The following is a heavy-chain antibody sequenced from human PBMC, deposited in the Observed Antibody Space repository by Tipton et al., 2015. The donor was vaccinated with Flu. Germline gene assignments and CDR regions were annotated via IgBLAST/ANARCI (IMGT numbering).Heavy chain of an antibody. CDR3: ARGDYGDYDHEADGFDI. V-gene: IGHV4-38-2*02. CDR1: GDSIGSRYF. Sequence: TLSLTCSVSGDSIGSRYFWGWIRQPPGKGLEWIGNVHRTGSPYYNPSLRSRVTIAVDGPKNQFSLRLTSVTAADTAMYYCARGDYGDYDHEADGFDIWGQGTLVTVSA. CDR2: VHRTGSP. J-gene: IGHJ3*02. D-gene: IGHD4-17*01.